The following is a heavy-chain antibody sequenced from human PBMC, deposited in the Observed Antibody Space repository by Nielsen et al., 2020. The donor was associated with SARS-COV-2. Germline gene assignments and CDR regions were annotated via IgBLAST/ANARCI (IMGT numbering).Heavy chain of an antibody. V-gene: IGHV4-31*02. Sequence: WIRQPPGKGLEWIGYIYYSGSTYYNPSLKSRVTISVDASKNQFSLKLSSVTAADTAVYYCARETAMVRGVTTRTYYYYGMDVWGQGTTATVSS. J-gene: IGHJ6*02. CDR3: ARETAMVRGVTTRTYYYYGMDV. D-gene: IGHD3-10*01. CDR2: IYYSGST.